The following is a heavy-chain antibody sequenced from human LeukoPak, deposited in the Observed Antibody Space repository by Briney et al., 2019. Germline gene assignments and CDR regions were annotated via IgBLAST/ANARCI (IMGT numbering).Heavy chain of an antibody. CDR2: INHSGST. V-gene: IGHV4-34*01. CDR1: GGSFSGYY. D-gene: IGHD4-17*01. Sequence: SETLSLTCAVYGGSFSGYYWSWIRQPPGKGLEWIGEINHSGSTNYNPSLKSRVTISVDTSKNQFSLKLSSVTAADTAVYFCARSRGGFGDYGSWFDPWGQGTLVTVSS. J-gene: IGHJ5*02. CDR3: ARSRGGFGDYGSWFDP.